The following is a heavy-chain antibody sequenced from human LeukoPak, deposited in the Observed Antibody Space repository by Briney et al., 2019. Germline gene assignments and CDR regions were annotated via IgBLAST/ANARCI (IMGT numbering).Heavy chain of an antibody. D-gene: IGHD5-12*01. V-gene: IGHV4-59*01. CDR1: GGPLTSYY. CDR2: IYYRGST. J-gene: IGHJ3*02. Sequence: SETLSLTCAVSGGPLTSYYWSWIRQPPGKGLEWIWFIYYRGSTNYNPSLESRVTMSVDTSKNRFSLKLSSVTAADTAVYYCARDRYSGYDGFGAFDIWGQGTMVTVSS. CDR3: ARDRYSGYDGFGAFDI.